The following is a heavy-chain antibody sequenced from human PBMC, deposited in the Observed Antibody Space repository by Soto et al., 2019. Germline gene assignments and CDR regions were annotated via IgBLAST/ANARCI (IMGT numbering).Heavy chain of an antibody. D-gene: IGHD5-18*01. CDR1: GFSYTRQW. Sequence: VAAEKISGKGCGFSYTRQWIAWLRQKPGKGLEWMGTVYPSDSHTRYSPSFQGQVTISADKSISTAYLQWSSLKASDTAMYYCARQSGETYTPMDHWGQGTLVTVSS. V-gene: IGHV5-51*01. CDR3: ARQSGETYTPMDH. J-gene: IGHJ4*02. CDR2: VYPSDSHT.